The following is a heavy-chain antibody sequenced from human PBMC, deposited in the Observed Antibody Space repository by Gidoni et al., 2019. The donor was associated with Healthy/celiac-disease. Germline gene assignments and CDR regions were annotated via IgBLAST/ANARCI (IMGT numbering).Heavy chain of an antibody. J-gene: IGHJ4*02. CDR2: ISYDGSNK. Sequence: QVQLVESGGGVVQPGRSLRLPCAASGFTFSSYAMHWVRQAPGKGLEWVAVISYDGSNKYYADSVKGRFTISRDNSKNTLYLQMNSLRAEDTAVYYCARNPHLVVDAPWYFDYWGQGTLVTVSS. CDR3: ARNPHLVVDAPWYFDY. CDR1: GFTFSSYA. V-gene: IGHV3-30-3*01. D-gene: IGHD2-15*01.